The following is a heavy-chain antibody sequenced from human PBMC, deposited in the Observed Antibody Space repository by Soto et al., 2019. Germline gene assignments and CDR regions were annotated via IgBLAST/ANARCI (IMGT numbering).Heavy chain of an antibody. CDR1: GFTFSSYA. CDR2: IRGSGGST. Sequence: PGGSLRLSCAASGFTFSSYAMSWVRQAPGKGREWVSAIRGSGGSTYYADSVKGRFTISRDNSKNTLYLQMNSLRAEDTAVYYCAKDAEPSGYCSGGSCYGPVNWFDPWGQGTLVTVSS. J-gene: IGHJ5*02. V-gene: IGHV3-23*01. CDR3: AKDAEPSGYCSGGSCYGPVNWFDP. D-gene: IGHD2-15*01.